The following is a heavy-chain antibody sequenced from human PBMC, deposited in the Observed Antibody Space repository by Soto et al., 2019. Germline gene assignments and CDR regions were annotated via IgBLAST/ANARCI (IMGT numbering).Heavy chain of an antibody. CDR1: GGSFSGYY. V-gene: IGHV4-34*01. D-gene: IGHD5-18*01. Sequence: SETLSLTCAVYGGSFSGYYWSWIRQPPGKGLEWIGEINHSGSTNYNPSLKSRVTISVDTSKNQFSLKLSSVTAADTAVYYCASLRWLQPYYFDYWGQGTLVTV. J-gene: IGHJ4*02. CDR3: ASLRWLQPYYFDY. CDR2: INHSGST.